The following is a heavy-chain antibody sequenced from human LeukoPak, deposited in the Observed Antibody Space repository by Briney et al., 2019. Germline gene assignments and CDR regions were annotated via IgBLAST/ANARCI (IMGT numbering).Heavy chain of an antibody. D-gene: IGHD3-10*01. V-gene: IGHV1-2*02. J-gene: IGHJ5*02. Sequence: ASVKVSCKASGYTFTGYYIHWVRQAPGQGLEWMGWINPNSGGTNFAQKFQGRVTMTRDTSISTAYMELSRLRSDDTAVYYCARGSSSWGYYGDPEFPEFDPWGQGTPATVSS. CDR3: ARGSSSWGYYGDPEFPEFDP. CDR1: GYTFTGYY. CDR2: INPNSGGT.